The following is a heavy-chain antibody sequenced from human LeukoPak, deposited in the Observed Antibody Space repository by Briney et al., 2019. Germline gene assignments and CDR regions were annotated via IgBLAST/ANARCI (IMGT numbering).Heavy chain of an antibody. CDR3: ARVPINCSGGSCNWFDP. CDR1: GYTFTSYY. J-gene: IGHJ5*02. D-gene: IGHD2-15*01. V-gene: IGHV1-46*01. CDR2: INPSGGST. Sequence: ASVKVSCKASGYTFTSYYMHWARQAPGQGLEWMGIINPSGGSTSYAQKFQGRVTMTRDTSTSTVYMELSSLRSEDTAVYYCARVPINCSGGSCNWFDPWGQGTLVTVSS.